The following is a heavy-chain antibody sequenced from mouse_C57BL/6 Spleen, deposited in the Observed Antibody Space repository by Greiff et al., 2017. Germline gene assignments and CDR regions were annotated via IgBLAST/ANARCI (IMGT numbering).Heavy chain of an antibody. CDR3: ARGGITTGGDY. V-gene: IGHV1-82*01. J-gene: IGHJ2*01. D-gene: IGHD1-1*01. CDR2: IYPGDGDT. Sequence: QVQLQQSGPELVKPGASVKISCKASGYAFSSSWMNWVKQRPGKGLEWIGRIYPGDGDTNYNGKLKGKATLTADKSSSTAYMQLSSLTSEDSAVYFWARGGITTGGDYWGQGTTLTVSS. CDR1: GYAFSSSW.